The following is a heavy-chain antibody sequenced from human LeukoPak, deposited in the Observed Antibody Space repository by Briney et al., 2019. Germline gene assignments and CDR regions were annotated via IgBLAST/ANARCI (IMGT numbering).Heavy chain of an antibody. D-gene: IGHD6-19*01. CDR3: ARGEAVAGPSRDY. Sequence: GGSLRLSCAASGFTFSNYAMHWVRQAPGKGLEYVSAITSNGDSTYYANSVKGRFTISRDNSKKTLYLQMGSLRAEDMAVYYCARGEAVAGPSRDYWGQGTLVTVSS. V-gene: IGHV3-64*01. CDR1: GFTFSNYA. CDR2: ITSNGDST. J-gene: IGHJ4*02.